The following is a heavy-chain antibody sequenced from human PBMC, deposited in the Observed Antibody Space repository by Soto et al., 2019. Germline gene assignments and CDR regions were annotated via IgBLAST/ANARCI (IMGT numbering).Heavy chain of an antibody. J-gene: IGHJ6*03. CDR3: ARMVRESTVGYYYYRDV. V-gene: IGHV1-18*01. CDR2: ISPYNGDT. D-gene: IGHD3-10*01. Sequence: QVQLVQSGAEVKKPGASVKVSCKTSGYTFTSHGISWVRQAPGQGLEWMGWISPYNGDTNYAQKLQGRVSVTTDSSTRTAYMELKSLRSEDTAVYYCARMVRESTVGYYYYRDVWGKGTTVTVSS. CDR1: GYTFTSHG.